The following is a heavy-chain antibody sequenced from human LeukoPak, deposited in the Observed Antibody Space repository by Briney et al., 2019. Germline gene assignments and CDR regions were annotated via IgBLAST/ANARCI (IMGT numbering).Heavy chain of an antibody. D-gene: IGHD4-17*01. CDR3: AKGRGTTVTSAANY. CDR2: ICGINDNT. V-gene: IGHV3-23*01. Sequence: GGSLRLSCAASGFTFSSYAMSWVRQAPGRGLEWVSSICGINDNTYYADSEKDRFTIARDNSKNTLSQQMNSLRAEDAAVYYCAKGRGTTVTSAANYWGQGTLVTVSA. J-gene: IGHJ4*02. CDR1: GFTFSSYA.